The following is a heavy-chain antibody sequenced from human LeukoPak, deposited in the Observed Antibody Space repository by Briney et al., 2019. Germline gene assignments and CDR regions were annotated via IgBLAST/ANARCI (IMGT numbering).Heavy chain of an antibody. V-gene: IGHV4-34*01. CDR1: GGSFSGYY. J-gene: IGHJ3*02. CDR3: AREVIPHDAFDI. Sequence: SETLSLTCAVYGGSFSGYYWSWIRQPPGKGLEWIGEINHSGSTNYNPSLKSRVTISVDTSKNQFSLKLSSVTAADTAVYYCAREVIPHDAFDIWGQGTMVTVSS. CDR2: INHSGST.